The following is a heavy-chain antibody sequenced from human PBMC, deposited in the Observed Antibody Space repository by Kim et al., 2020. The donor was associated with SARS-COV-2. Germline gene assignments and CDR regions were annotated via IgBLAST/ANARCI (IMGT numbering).Heavy chain of an antibody. CDR3: ASNLDY. CDR1: GLTFSSHW. V-gene: IGHV3-7*01. CDR2: ITQDGSAR. Sequence: GGSLRLSCVDSGLTFSSHWMTWVRQAPGKGFEWVANITQDGSARYYVGSVKGRFTVSRDNAKRSLYLQMDRLRAEDMAVYYCASNLDYWGQGTLVTVSS. J-gene: IGHJ4*02.